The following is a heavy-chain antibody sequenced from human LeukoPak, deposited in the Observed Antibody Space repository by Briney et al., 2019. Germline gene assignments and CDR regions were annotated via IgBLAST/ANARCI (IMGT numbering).Heavy chain of an antibody. CDR1: GFAFSSYG. D-gene: IGHD3-16*01. CDR2: ISYNGTNK. CDR3: ARDAYVSYYYCGMDV. J-gene: IGHJ6*04. Sequence: PGRSLRLSCAASGFAFSSYGMHWVRQAPGKGLAWVAVISYNGTNKYYADSVKGRFTISRDNSKNTLYLQMNSLRAEDTAVYYCARDAYVSYYYCGMDVWGKGTTVTVSS. V-gene: IGHV3-30*03.